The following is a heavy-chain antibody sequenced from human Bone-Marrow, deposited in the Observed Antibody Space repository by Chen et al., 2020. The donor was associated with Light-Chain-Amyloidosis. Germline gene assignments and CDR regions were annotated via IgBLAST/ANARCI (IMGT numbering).Heavy chain of an antibody. CDR1: GFPFILLI. CDR3: ARDGPVSCSGGSCYIGFDY. CDR2: ISANSRDI. D-gene: IGHD2-15*01. V-gene: IGHV3-21*01. Sequence: EVQLLESGGGLVRPGGSLRLSCPASGFPFILLIMIWFRQAPGKGLEWISSISANSRDIYYAASVTGRFTISRDNARNSLVLQMNSLTAEDTAVYYCARDGPVSCSGGSCYIGFDYWGQGTLVTVSS. J-gene: IGHJ4*02.